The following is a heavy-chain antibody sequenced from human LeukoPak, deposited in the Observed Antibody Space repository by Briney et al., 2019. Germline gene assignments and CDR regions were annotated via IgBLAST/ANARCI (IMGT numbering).Heavy chain of an antibody. Sequence: GGSLRLSCAASGFTVSSNYMSWVRQAPGKGLEWVSVIYSGGSTYYADSVKGRFTISRHNSKNTLYLQMNSLRAEDTAVYYCARGYYDSSGYSGKDYWGQGTLVTVSS. J-gene: IGHJ4*02. CDR3: ARGYYDSSGYSGKDY. CDR2: IYSGGST. V-gene: IGHV3-53*04. D-gene: IGHD3-22*01. CDR1: GFTVSSNY.